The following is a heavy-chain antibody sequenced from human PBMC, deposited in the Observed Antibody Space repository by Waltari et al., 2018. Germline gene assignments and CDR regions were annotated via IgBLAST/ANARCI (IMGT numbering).Heavy chain of an antibody. CDR2: SKNKRNSYIT. V-gene: IGHV3-72*01. CDR3: TRSDVNSGSYEL. Sequence: PGGSLRLSCAVSGFTFSDHFMDWLRQAPGKGLEWVARSKNKRNSYITEYAASVKGRFTISRDDSKNLLYLQMNSLKSEDTAVYYCTRSDVNSGSYELGGQGTLVTVSS. CDR1: GFTFSDHF. J-gene: IGHJ4*02. D-gene: IGHD3-16*01.